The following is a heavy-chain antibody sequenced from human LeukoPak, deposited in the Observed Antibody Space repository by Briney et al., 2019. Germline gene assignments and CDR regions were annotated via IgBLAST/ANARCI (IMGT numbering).Heavy chain of an antibody. CDR3: ARDSHSVYGSGSYYLLDY. CDR1: GFSFSSYA. J-gene: IGHJ4*02. D-gene: IGHD3-10*01. Sequence: QAGGSLRLSCAASGFSFSSYAMSWVRQAPGKGLEWVAVIWYDGSNKYYADSVKGRFTISRDNSKNTLYLQMNSLRAEDTAVYYCARDSHSVYGSGSYYLLDYWGQGTLVTVSS. CDR2: IWYDGSNK. V-gene: IGHV3-33*08.